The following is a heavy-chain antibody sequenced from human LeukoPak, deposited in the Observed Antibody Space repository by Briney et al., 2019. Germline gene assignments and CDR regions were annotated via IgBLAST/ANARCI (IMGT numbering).Heavy chain of an antibody. CDR2: MWSDGVNE. J-gene: IGHJ6*03. CDR1: GFSFSSYG. Sequence: QPGGSLRLSCATSGFSFSSYGMHWVRQAPGKGLEWVATMWSDGVNEYFADSVQGRFTISRDNFKNMMYLRMNSLRAEDTAVYYCAREGCGGDCPSDYYYMDVWGKGTTVTVSS. CDR3: AREGCGGDCPSDYYYMDV. V-gene: IGHV3-33*01. D-gene: IGHD2-21*02.